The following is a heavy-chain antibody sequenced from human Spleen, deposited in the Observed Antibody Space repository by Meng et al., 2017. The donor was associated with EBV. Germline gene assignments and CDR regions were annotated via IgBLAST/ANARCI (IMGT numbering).Heavy chain of an antibody. CDR1: GDSISSGGYY. CDR2: IYYSGST. J-gene: IGHJ4*02. D-gene: IGHD5-12*01. V-gene: IGHV4-30-4*01. CDR3: ARATLGGFTGYDLEY. Sequence: QGQLQESGPGLVKPSQTLSSTCAVSGDSISSGGYYWSWIRQPPGKGLEWIGYIYYSGSTYYNPSLKSRAAISVDTSSNQFYLKLNSVTAADTAIYFCARATLGGFTGYDLEYWGQGTLVTVSS.